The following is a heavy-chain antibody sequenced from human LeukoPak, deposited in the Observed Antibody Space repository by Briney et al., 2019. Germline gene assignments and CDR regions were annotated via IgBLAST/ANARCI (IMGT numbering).Heavy chain of an antibody. CDR1: GFTFSSYA. V-gene: IGHV3-30*04. D-gene: IGHD3-22*01. CDR3: ARLRPSGLYDPPYYFDY. CDR2: ISYDGSNK. Sequence: PGGSLRLSCAASGFTFSSYAMHWVRQAPGKGLEWVAVISYDGSNKFYADSVKGRFTISRDDAKNSLYLQMNSLRAEDTALYYCARLRPSGLYDPPYYFDYWGQGTLVTVSS. J-gene: IGHJ4*02.